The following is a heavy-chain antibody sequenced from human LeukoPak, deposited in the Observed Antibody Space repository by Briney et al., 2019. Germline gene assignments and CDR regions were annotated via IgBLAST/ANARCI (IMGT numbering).Heavy chain of an antibody. J-gene: IGHJ4*02. CDR1: DYSISNAYY. V-gene: IGHV4-38-2*01. D-gene: IGHD2/OR15-2a*01. Sequence: TSETLSLTCAVSDYSISNAYYRGWIRQPPGKGLEWIGSISHGGSTHYNASLKSRVTISLEASKNQFSLRLSSVTAADTAVYYCARQADVPSSIGYFDFWGQGAPVTVSS. CDR2: ISHGGST. CDR3: ARQADVPSSIGYFDF.